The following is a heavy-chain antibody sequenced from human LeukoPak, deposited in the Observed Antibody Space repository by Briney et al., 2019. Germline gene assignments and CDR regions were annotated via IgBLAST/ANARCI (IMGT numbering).Heavy chain of an antibody. CDR2: IYTSGST. Sequence: SETLSLTCTVSGGSISSYYWSWIRQLAGKGLEWIGRIYTSGSTNYNPSLKSRVTMSVDTSKNQFSLKLSSVTAADTAVYYCARDRYYDFWSGYLNWYFDLWGRGTLVTVSS. D-gene: IGHD3-3*01. CDR1: GGSISSYY. J-gene: IGHJ2*01. CDR3: ARDRYYDFWSGYLNWYFDL. V-gene: IGHV4-4*07.